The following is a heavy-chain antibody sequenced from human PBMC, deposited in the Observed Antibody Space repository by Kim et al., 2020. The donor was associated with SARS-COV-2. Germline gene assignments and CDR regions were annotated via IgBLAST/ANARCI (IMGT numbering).Heavy chain of an antibody. V-gene: IGHV4-34*01. CDR2: INHSGST. J-gene: IGHJ6*02. D-gene: IGHD3-10*01. CDR3: ARVGPQGRYYGSGSYYIRGRGMDV. Sequence: SETLSLTCAVYGGSFSNYYWSWIRQPPGKGLEWIGEINHSGSTTYNPSLKSRVTISVDTSKNQFSLKLSSVTAADTAVYYCARVGPQGRYYGSGSYYIRGRGMDVWGQGTTVTVSS. CDR1: GGSFSNYY.